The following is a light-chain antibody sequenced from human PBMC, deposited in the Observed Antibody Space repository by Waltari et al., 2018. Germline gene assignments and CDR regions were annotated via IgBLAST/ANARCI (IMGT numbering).Light chain of an antibody. CDR2: VNRDGSH. J-gene: IGLJ3*02. Sequence: QLMLTQSPSASASLGASVKLTCTLSSGHSNYPIAWHQQQPEKGPRYLMTVNRDGSHIEGDGIPDRFSGSSSGAERYLTISSLQSEDETDYYCQTGGFGIWVFGGGTKLTVL. CDR1: SGHSNYP. V-gene: IGLV4-69*01. CDR3: QTGGFGIWV.